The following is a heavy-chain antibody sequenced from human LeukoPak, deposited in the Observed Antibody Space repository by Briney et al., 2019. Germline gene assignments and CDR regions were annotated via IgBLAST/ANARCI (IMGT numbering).Heavy chain of an antibody. CDR1: GGSFSSFG. D-gene: IGHD6-13*01. CDR3: ARGGVSIAAGNWFDP. Sequence: ASVKVSCKASGGSFSSFGITWVRQASGQGLEWMGRIIPILGIANYAQKFQGRVTITADKSTSTAYMELSSLRSEDTAVYYCARGGVSIAAGNWFDPWGQGTLVTVSS. CDR2: IIPILGIA. V-gene: IGHV1-69*04. J-gene: IGHJ5*02.